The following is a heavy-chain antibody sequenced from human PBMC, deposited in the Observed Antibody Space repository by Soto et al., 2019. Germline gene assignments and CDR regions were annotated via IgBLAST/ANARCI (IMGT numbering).Heavy chain of an antibody. D-gene: IGHD3-22*01. CDR2: IYYSGST. V-gene: IGHV4-30-4*01. CDR3: ARVCYYSDSIGYYHEVFDV. Sequence: PSETLSLTCTVSGGSINSGDYYWSWIRQPPGKGLEWIGYIYYSGSTYYNPSLKSRITISVDTSKNQFSLKLSSVTAADTAVYYCARVCYYSDSIGYYHEVFDVWGQGTMVTVSS. CDR1: GGSINSGDYY. J-gene: IGHJ3*01.